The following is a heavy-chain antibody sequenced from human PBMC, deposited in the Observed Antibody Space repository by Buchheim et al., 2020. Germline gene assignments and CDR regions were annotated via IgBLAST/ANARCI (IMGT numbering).Heavy chain of an antibody. CDR3: ATSSSGYYYT. D-gene: IGHD3-22*01. J-gene: IGHJ5*02. Sequence: EVQLLESGGGLVQPGESLRLSCAASGFTFSSSAMNWVRQAPGKGLECVSVISGSGTSTSYADPVKARFTISRDNSKNMLYLQLNSLRAEDTAVYFCATSSSGYYYTWGQGTL. V-gene: IGHV3-23*01. CDR1: GFTFSSSA. CDR2: ISGSGTST.